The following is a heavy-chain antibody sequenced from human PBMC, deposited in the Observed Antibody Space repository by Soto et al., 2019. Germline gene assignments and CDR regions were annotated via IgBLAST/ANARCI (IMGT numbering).Heavy chain of an antibody. V-gene: IGHV3-23*01. J-gene: IGHJ4*02. Sequence: EVQLMESGGGLVQPGGSLTLPWAASECTFRSYARNWVRQAPGRGLEWVSVIPGSGSTTYYADTVKGRFTISRDNSKNTLYLQMNSLRAEDTAVYYCARRGGALGYWGQGTVVTVSS. CDR2: IPGSGSTT. CDR3: ARRGGALGY. D-gene: IGHD3-16*01. CDR1: ECTFRSYA.